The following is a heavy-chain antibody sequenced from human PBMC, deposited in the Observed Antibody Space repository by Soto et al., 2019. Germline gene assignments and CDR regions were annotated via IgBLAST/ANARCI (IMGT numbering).Heavy chain of an antibody. J-gene: IGHJ6*02. CDR1: GASITTYY. CDR3: AITRVENHYYGGRDV. D-gene: IGHD3-22*01. CDR2: IYYTGIT. V-gene: IGHV4-59*03. Sequence: SETLSLTCTVSGASITTYYYNWIRQAPGKPLEWIGYIYYTGITNYNPSLESRVTISQDTSKNQLSLTMTSVTAADTAVYYYAITRVENHYYGGRDVWGQGTTVTVSS.